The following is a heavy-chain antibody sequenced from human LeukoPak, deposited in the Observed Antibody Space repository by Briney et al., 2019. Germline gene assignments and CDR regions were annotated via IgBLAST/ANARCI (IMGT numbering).Heavy chain of an antibody. CDR3: ARGEWEQEDFDY. V-gene: IGHV3-7*03. Sequence: GGSLRLSCVASGFTFSSYWMSWVRQAPGKGLEWVANIKQDGSEKYYVDSVKGRFTISGDNAKNSLYLQMNSLRAEDTAVYYCARGEWEQEDFDYWGQGTLVTVSS. CDR2: IKQDGSEK. J-gene: IGHJ4*02. D-gene: IGHD1-26*01. CDR1: GFTFSSYW.